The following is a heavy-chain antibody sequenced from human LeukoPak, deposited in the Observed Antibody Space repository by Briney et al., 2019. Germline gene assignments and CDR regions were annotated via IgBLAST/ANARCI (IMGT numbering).Heavy chain of an antibody. V-gene: IGHV3-21*01. J-gene: IGHJ5*02. CDR1: GFTFSSYR. Sequence: PGGSLRLSCAASGFTFSSYRMNWVRQAPGKGLEWVSSISSSSGYIYYADSVKGRFTISRDNSKNTLYLQMNSLRAEDTAVYYCARVPGMFAAAPWFDPWGQGTLVTVSS. CDR3: ARVPGMFAAAPWFDP. CDR2: ISSSSGYI. D-gene: IGHD6-13*01.